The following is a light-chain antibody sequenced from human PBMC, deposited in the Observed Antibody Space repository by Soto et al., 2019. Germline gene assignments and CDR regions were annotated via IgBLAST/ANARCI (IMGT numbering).Light chain of an antibody. Sequence: IVLTQSPATLSLSPGERATVSCRASQSVSSHLAWYQQKRGQAPRLLIYDASSRATGIPARFSGSGSGTDFTLTISSLEPEDFAVYYCQQGGNWPLTFGQGTRREIK. J-gene: IGKJ5*01. CDR2: DAS. CDR1: QSVSSH. CDR3: QQGGNWPLT. V-gene: IGKV3-11*01.